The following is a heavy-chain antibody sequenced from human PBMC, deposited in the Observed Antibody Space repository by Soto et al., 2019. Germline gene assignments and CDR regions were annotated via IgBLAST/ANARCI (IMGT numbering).Heavy chain of an antibody. CDR3: ARVLRDYYYGMDV. CDR2: IYPGDSDT. V-gene: IGHV5-51*01. CDR1: GYSFTSYW. Sequence: AESLTISCKVSGYSFTSYWIGWVRQMPGKGLEWMGIIYPGDSDTIYSPSFQGQVTISADKSISTAYLQWSSLKASDTAMYYCARVLRDYYYGMDVWGQGTTVTVSS. J-gene: IGHJ6*02.